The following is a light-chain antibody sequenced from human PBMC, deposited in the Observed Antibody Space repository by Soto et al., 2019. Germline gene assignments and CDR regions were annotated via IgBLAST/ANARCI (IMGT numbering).Light chain of an antibody. Sequence: QSVLSEPASVSGSPGQSITLSCTGTSSDFGGYNYVFWYQQHPGKAPKLIIYEVTNRPSGVSNRFSGSKSGNTASLTISGLRAEDEADYYCNSYTSSSTLVFGGGTQLIVL. CDR3: NSYTSSSTLV. V-gene: IGLV2-14*01. J-gene: IGLJ2*01. CDR1: SSDFGGYNY. CDR2: EVT.